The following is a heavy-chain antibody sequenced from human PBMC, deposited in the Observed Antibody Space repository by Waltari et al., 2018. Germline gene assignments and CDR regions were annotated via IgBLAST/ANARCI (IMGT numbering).Heavy chain of an antibody. D-gene: IGHD4-4*01. CDR1: GFTFSSYW. V-gene: IGHV3-7*01. Sequence: EVQLVESGGGLVQPGGSLRLSCAASGFTFSSYWMSWVRQAPGKGLEWVANIKQDGSEKYYVDSVKGRFTIARDNAKNSLYLQMNSLRAEDTAVYYCARPQDDYSNLYYFDYWGQGTLVTVSS. CDR3: ARPQDDYSNLYYFDY. CDR2: IKQDGSEK. J-gene: IGHJ4*02.